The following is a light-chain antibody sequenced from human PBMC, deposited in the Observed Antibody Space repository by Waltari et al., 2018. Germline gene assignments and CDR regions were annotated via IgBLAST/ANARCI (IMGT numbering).Light chain of an antibody. CDR3: QVWDSSSKYV. CDR1: NLGSQT. V-gene: IGLV3-21*02. CDR2: DDT. Sequence: SYVLTQPPSVSVAPGQTATITRAESNLGSQTGHWYRQKPGQAPVVVVYDDTFRPSGIPERFSGSNSGRTATLTISRVEAGDEADYYCQVWDSSSKYVFGTGTKVTVL. J-gene: IGLJ1*01.